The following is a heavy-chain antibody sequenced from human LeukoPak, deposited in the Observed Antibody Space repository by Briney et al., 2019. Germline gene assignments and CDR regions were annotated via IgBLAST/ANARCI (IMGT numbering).Heavy chain of an antibody. D-gene: IGHD2-8*01. V-gene: IGHV4-4*07. CDR3: ARDDCTNGVRYSDGYFQH. CDR1: GGSISSYY. CDR2: IYTSGST. J-gene: IGHJ1*01. Sequence: SETLSLTCTVSGGSISSYYWSWIRQPAGKGLEWIGRIYTSGSTNYNPSLKSRVTMSVDTSKNQFSLKLSSVTAADTAVYYCARDDCTNGVRYSDGYFQHWGQGTLVTVSS.